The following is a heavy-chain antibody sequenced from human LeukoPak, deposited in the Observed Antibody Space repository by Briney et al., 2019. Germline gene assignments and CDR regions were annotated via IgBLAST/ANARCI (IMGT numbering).Heavy chain of an antibody. CDR2: INHSGST. V-gene: IGHV4-34*01. D-gene: IGHD2-15*01. Sequence: SETLSLTCAVYGGSFSGYYWNWIRQPPGKGLEWIGEINHSGSTNYNPSLKSRVAISVDTSKNQFSLKLSSVTAADTAVYYCARGYCSGGSCYSFYYYYYMDVWGKGTTVTVSS. J-gene: IGHJ6*03. CDR3: ARGYCSGGSCYSFYYYYYMDV. CDR1: GGSFSGYY.